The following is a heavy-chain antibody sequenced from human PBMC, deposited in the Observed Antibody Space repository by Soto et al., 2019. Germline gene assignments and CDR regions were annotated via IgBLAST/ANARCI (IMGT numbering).Heavy chain of an antibody. Sequence: EVQLVESGGGLVKPGGSLRLSCAASGLTFSSYSMNWVRQAPGKGLEWVSSISSSSSYIYYADSVKGRFTISRDNAKNSLYLQMNSLRAEDTAVYYCAREGADYGEPETYYYYYMDVWGKGTTVTVSS. CDR1: GLTFSSYS. CDR2: ISSSSSYI. V-gene: IGHV3-21*01. D-gene: IGHD4-17*01. CDR3: AREGADYGEPETYYYYYMDV. J-gene: IGHJ6*03.